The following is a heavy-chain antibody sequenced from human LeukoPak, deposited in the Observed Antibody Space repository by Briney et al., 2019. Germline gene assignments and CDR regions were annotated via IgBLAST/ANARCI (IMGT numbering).Heavy chain of an antibody. J-gene: IGHJ5*02. D-gene: IGHD5-18*01. Sequence: SETLSLTCTVSGGSISSGGYYWNWIRQSPGKGLEWIGYFYHSGSTYYNPSLKSRVTISVDRSKNQFSLKLSSVTAADTAVYYCARDIGRIQLWPWGQGTLVTVSS. CDR1: GGSISSGGYY. CDR3: ARDIGRIQLWP. CDR2: FYHSGST. V-gene: IGHV4-30-2*06.